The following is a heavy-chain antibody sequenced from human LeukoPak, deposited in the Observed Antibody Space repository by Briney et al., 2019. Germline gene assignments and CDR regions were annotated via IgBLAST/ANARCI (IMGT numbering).Heavy chain of an antibody. CDR1: GFTFSNYW. CDR2: INQDGDEK. D-gene: IGHD5-12*01. CDR3: ARPYDSNRDHSGYGY. J-gene: IGHJ4*02. Sequence: PGGSLRLSCATSGFTFSNYWMSWVRQAPGKGREWGANINQDGDEKYYADSVKGRFTMSRDNAKNSLYLQMNSLRADDTAVYYCARPYDSNRDHSGYGYWGRGTLVTVSS. V-gene: IGHV3-7*02.